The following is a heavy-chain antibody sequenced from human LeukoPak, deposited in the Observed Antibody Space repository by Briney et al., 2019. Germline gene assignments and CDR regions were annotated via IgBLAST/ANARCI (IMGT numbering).Heavy chain of an antibody. D-gene: IGHD1-26*01. Sequence: PSETLSLTCTVSGGSISGFLWSWIRQPPGKGLDYIGHIYYSGGTNYSPSLKSRVTISVDKSKNQFSLKLRSVTAADTAVYYCARLYSGSYTRLDPWGQGTLVTVSS. CDR3: ARLYSGSYTRLDP. J-gene: IGHJ5*02. CDR1: GGSISGFL. CDR2: IYYSGGT. V-gene: IGHV4-59*08.